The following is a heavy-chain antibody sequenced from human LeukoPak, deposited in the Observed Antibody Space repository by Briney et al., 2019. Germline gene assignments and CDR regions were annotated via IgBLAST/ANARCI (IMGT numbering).Heavy chain of an antibody. CDR1: GYTFTGYH. Sequence: ASVKVSCKASGYTFTGYHMHWVRRAPGQGLEWMGRINPNSGDTNYAQKFQSRVTMTRDTSISTAYMELSRLRSDDTAVYYCARDYCSSTSCLFDYWGQGALVTVSS. V-gene: IGHV1-2*06. CDR2: INPNSGDT. CDR3: ARDYCSSTSCLFDY. J-gene: IGHJ4*02. D-gene: IGHD2-2*01.